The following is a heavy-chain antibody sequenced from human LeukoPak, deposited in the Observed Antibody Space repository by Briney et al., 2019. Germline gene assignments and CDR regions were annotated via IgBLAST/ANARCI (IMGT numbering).Heavy chain of an antibody. CDR2: IWYDGSNK. CDR1: GFTFSSYG. D-gene: IGHD6-19*01. J-gene: IGHJ4*02. Sequence: PGGSLRLSCAASGFTFSSYGMHWVRQAPGKGLEWVAVIWYDGSNKYYADSVKGRFTISRDNSKKTLYLQINSLRAEDTSIYYCARDIGSGWMEGYFDYWGQETLVTVSS. V-gene: IGHV3-33*01. CDR3: ARDIGSGWMEGYFDY.